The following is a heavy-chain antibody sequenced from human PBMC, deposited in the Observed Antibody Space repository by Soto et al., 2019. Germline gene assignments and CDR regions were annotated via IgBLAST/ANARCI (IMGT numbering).Heavy chain of an antibody. CDR2: IIPILGIA. D-gene: IGHD4-17*01. Sequence: QVQLVQSGTEVKKSGSSVKVSCKASGGTFSSYSISWMRQAPGQGLEWMGRIIPILGIANYAQKSQGRVTITADKSTSTAYMELSSLRSEDTAIYYCARDKAVTGDFDYWGQGTLVTVSS. J-gene: IGHJ4*02. V-gene: IGHV1-69*08. CDR1: GGTFSSYS. CDR3: ARDKAVTGDFDY.